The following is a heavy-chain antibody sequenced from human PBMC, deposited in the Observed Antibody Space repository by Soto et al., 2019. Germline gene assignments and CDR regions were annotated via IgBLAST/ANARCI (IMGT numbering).Heavy chain of an antibody. Sequence: SETLSLTCTVLGGSFSGYYWGWIRQPPGKGLEWIGDINRDGVTNYNPSLKSRLTISVDTSKNQFSLNLNSVTAADTAVYYCARTATQCSRTSCYTVSLDFWGQGTLVTVSS. J-gene: IGHJ4*02. D-gene: IGHD2-2*02. CDR1: GGSFSGYY. V-gene: IGHV4-34*01. CDR3: ARTATQCSRTSCYTVSLDF. CDR2: INRDGVT.